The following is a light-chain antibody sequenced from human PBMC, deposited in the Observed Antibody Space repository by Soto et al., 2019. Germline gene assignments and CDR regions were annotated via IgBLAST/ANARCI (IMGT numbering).Light chain of an antibody. J-gene: IGKJ4*01. Sequence: DIRLTQSPSFLSASVGDRVTITSRASPGINSYLAWYQQKPGKAPKLLIYAASTSQSGVPSRFSGSGSWTEFTLTISSVPPVDFVTYYGQQLNSYPLTFGGGTEVEIK. CDR1: PGINSY. CDR3: QQLNSYPLT. V-gene: IGKV1-9*01. CDR2: AAS.